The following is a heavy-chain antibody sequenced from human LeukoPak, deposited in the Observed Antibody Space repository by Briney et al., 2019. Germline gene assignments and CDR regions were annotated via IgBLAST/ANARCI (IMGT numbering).Heavy chain of an antibody. V-gene: IGHV4-34*01. CDR3: ARRSTGYSNYVDWFDP. CDR2: INHSGST. CDR1: GGSFSGYY. J-gene: IGHJ5*02. D-gene: IGHD4-11*01. Sequence: SETLSLTCAVYGGSFSGYYWSWIRQPPGKGLEWIGEINHSGSTNYNPSLKSRVTISVDTSKNQFSLELSSVTAADTAVYYCARRSTGYSNYVDWFDPWGQGTLVTVSS.